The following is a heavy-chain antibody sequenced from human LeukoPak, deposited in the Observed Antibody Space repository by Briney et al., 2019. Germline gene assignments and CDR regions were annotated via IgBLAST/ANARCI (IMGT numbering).Heavy chain of an antibody. J-gene: IGHJ4*02. CDR1: GFTFSNYA. CDR3: AKGESRVVAATIDY. Sequence: GGSLRLSCAASGFTFSNYAMHWVRQAPGKGLEWVAVISYDGSNRYYADSVKGRFTISRDNSKNTMYLQMNSLRAEDTAVYYCAKGESRVVAATIDYWGLGTLVTVSS. CDR2: ISYDGSNR. V-gene: IGHV3-30-3*01. D-gene: IGHD2-15*01.